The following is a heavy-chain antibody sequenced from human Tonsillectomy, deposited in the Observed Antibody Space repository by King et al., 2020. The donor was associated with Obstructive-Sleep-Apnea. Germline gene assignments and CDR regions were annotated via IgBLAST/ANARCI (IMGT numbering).Heavy chain of an antibody. CDR1: GFTFSSYG. D-gene: IGHD1-26*01. Sequence: VQLVESGGGVVQPGRSLRLSCAASGFTFSSYGMHWVRQAPGKGLEWVAVISYDGSNKYYADSVKGRFTISRENSKNTLYLQMNSLRAEDTAVYYCAKARSGSYYSNGDYWGQGTLVTVSS. V-gene: IGHV3-30*18. CDR3: AKARSGSYYSNGDY. J-gene: IGHJ4*02. CDR2: ISYDGSNK.